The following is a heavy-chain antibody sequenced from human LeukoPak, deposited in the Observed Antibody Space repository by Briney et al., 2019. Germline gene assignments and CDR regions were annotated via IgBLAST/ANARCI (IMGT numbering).Heavy chain of an antibody. CDR1: GGSISSYY. Sequence: SETLSLTCTVSGGSISSYYWSWIRQPAGKGLEWIGRIYTSGSTNYNPSLKSRVTMSVDTSKNQFSLKLSSVTAADTAVYYCARDALSSGWYIHYYYGMDVWGQGTTVTVSS. D-gene: IGHD6-19*01. J-gene: IGHJ6*02. V-gene: IGHV4-4*07. CDR2: IYTSGST. CDR3: ARDALSSGWYIHYYYGMDV.